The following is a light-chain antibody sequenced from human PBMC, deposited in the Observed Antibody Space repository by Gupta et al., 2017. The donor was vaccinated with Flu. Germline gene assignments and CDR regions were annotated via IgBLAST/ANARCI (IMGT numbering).Light chain of an antibody. CDR3: HHYGASPYT. V-gene: IGKV3-20*01. J-gene: IGKJ2*01. CDR1: ESVNRNH. CDR2: GTS. Sequence: PGESVALSCRASESVNRNHLAWYQQKPGQAPRLLRYGTSIRAPGIPDRFSGGGSGTDFTLTINRLEPEDSAVFYCHHYGASPYTFGQGTTLEIK.